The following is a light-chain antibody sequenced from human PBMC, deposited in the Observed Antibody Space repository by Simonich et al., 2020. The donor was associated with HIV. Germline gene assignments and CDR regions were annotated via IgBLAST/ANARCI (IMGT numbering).Light chain of an antibody. CDR3: QQYDNLPSIT. CDR2: DAS. Sequence: DIQLTQSPSFLSASVGDRVTITCRASQGIASYLAWYQQKPGKAPKPLIYDASNLETGVPSRFSGSGSGTDFTFTISSLQPEDIATYYCQQYDNLPSITFGQGTRLEIK. CDR1: QGIASY. V-gene: IGKV1-33*01. J-gene: IGKJ5*01.